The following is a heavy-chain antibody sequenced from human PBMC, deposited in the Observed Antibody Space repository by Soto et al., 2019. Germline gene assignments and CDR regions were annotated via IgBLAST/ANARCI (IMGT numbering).Heavy chain of an antibody. V-gene: IGHV3-23*01. CDR1: GVNFSSYA. Sequence: LRLSCAASGVNFSSYAMNWVRQAPGKGLEWVSTISGTGGGTFYAGPMKGRFTISRDNSKNTLYLQMHSLRADDSAIYFCAVGRHKTSGSNTWFDPWGRGTLVTVSS. D-gene: IGHD3-22*01. CDR2: ISGTGGGT. J-gene: IGHJ5*02. CDR3: AVGRHKTSGSNTWFDP.